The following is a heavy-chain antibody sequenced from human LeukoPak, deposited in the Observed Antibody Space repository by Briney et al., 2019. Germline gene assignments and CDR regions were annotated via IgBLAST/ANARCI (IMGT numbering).Heavy chain of an antibody. CDR2: ISSSSSYI. D-gene: IGHD1-26*01. CDR1: GFTFSSYS. Sequence: PGGSLRLSCAASGFTFSSYSMNWVRQAPGKGLEWFSSISSSSSYIYYADSVKGRFTISRDNAKNSLYLHMNSLRAEDTAVYYCARIVVGYHDYWGQGPLVTVSS. J-gene: IGHJ4*02. V-gene: IGHV3-21*01. CDR3: ARIVVGYHDY.